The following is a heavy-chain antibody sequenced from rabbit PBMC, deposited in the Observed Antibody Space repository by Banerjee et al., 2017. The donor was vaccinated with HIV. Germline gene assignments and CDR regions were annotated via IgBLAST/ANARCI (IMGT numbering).Heavy chain of an antibody. CDR1: GIDFSTYG. CDR3: ARSNTYYGMDL. Sequence: QEHLVESGGGLVKPEGSLTLTCKASGIDFSTYGISWVRQAPGKGLEYIGYITYRGSAYYASWVNGRFTISRENTQNTLYLQLNSLTAADTATYFCARSNTYYGMDLWGQGTLVTVS. J-gene: IGHJ6*01. V-gene: IGHV1S47*01. CDR2: ITYRGSA.